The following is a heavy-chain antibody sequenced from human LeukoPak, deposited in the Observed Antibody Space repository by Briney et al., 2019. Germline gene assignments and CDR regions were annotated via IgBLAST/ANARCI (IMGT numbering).Heavy chain of an antibody. D-gene: IGHD2-2*01. CDR2: INANNGNT. J-gene: IGHJ6*02. CDR3: ARSGARDCSSTSCPARYYYYGMDV. Sequence: ASGKLSCNAAGYAFTSYAIHWDRQAPGQRLEWMGCINANNGNTENSHKFQGRVTMTRDTSASTAYMELSSLRSEDTAVYYCARSGARDCSSTSCPARYYYYGMDVWGQGTTVTVSS. CDR1: GYAFTSYA. V-gene: IGHV1-3*01.